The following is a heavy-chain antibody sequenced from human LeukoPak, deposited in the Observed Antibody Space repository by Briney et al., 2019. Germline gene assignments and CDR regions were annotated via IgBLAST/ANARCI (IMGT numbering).Heavy chain of an antibody. V-gene: IGHV3-48*01. J-gene: IGHJ4*02. CDR2: ISSRSSAI. Sequence: GGSLRLSCAASGFTFSSYSMNWVRQAPGKVLEWVSYISSRSSAIYYADSVKGRFTISRDNAKTSVYLQMNSLRAEETAVYYCARYWSSWSADYWGQGTLVTVSS. CDR1: GFTFSSYS. CDR3: ARYWSSWSADY. D-gene: IGHD6-13*01.